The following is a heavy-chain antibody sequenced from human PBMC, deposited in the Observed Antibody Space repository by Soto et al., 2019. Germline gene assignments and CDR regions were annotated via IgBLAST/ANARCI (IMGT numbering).Heavy chain of an antibody. CDR1: GYTFTSYG. CDR3: ARIGWPIRGYYYGMDV. CDR2: ISAYNGNT. V-gene: IGHV1-18*01. D-gene: IGHD3-10*01. Sequence: QVQLVQSGAEVKKPGASVKVSCKASGYTFTSYGISWVRQAPGQGLEWMGWISAYNGNTNYAQKLQGRVTMTTDTXTXXAYRELRSLRSDDTAVYYCARIGWPIRGYYYGMDVWGQGTTVTVSS. J-gene: IGHJ6*02.